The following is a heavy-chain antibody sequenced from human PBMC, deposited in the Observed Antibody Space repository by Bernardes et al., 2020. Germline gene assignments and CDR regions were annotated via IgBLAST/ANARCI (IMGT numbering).Heavy chain of an antibody. CDR3: ARDTTPGDI. CDR1: GGSISGYY. Sequence: SETLTLTCTVSGGSISGYYWSWIRQPPGKGLEWIGYIYSSGGTNYNPSLKSRVTISIDTSTNQFSLKLNSVTAADTAVYYCARDTTPGDIWGQGALVTVSS. J-gene: IGHJ4*02. D-gene: IGHD2-15*01. CDR2: IYSSGGT. V-gene: IGHV4-59*01.